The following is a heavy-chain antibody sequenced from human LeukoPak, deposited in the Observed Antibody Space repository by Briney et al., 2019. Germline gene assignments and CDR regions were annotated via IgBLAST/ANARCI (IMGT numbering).Heavy chain of an antibody. CDR1: GGTFSSYA. Sequence: SVKVSCKASGGTFSSYAISWVRQAPGQGLEWMGWINPNSGGTNYAQKFQGRVTMTRDTSISTAYMELSRLRSDDTAVYYCARESLCSSTSCYVDYWGQGTLVTVSS. D-gene: IGHD2-2*01. CDR2: INPNSGGT. J-gene: IGHJ4*02. CDR3: ARESLCSSTSCYVDY. V-gene: IGHV1-2*02.